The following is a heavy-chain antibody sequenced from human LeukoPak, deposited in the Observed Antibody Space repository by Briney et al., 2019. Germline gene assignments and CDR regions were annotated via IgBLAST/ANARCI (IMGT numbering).Heavy chain of an antibody. CDR3: ARTSPRRYDSSGYFLFYFDY. J-gene: IGHJ4*02. CDR1: GGSISSSQW. V-gene: IGHV4-4*02. Sequence: SGTLSLTCAVSGGSISSSQWWSWVRQPPGKGLEWIGEIYHSGSTNYNPSLKSRVTISVDKSKNQFSLKLSSVTAADTAVYYCARTSPRRYDSSGYFLFYFDYWGQGTLVTVSS. D-gene: IGHD3-22*01. CDR2: IYHSGST.